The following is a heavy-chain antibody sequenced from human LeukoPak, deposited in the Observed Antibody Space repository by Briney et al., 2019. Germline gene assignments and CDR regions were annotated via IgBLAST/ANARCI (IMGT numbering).Heavy chain of an antibody. D-gene: IGHD4-11*01. J-gene: IGHJ5*02. CDR2: IWYDGSNK. Sequence: GGSLRLSCAASGFTFSSYNMNWVRQAPGKGLEWVAVIWYDGSNKYYADSVKGRFTISRDNSKNTLYLQMNSLRAEDTAVYYCARHVWASTVSWFDPWGQGTLVTVSS. CDR3: ARHVWASTVSWFDP. CDR1: GFTFSSYN. V-gene: IGHV3-33*08.